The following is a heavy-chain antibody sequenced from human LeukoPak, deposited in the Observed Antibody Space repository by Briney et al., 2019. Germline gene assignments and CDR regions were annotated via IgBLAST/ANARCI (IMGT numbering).Heavy chain of an antibody. D-gene: IGHD3-22*01. V-gene: IGHV4-38-2*02. CDR3: ARSSGYMSY. CDR1: HYSISSNYY. J-gene: IGHJ4*02. Sequence: SETLSLTCTVSHYSISSNYYWGWIRQPPGKGLEWIGSIYHSGSTYYNPSLKSRVTISVDTSKNQSSLKLTSVTAADTAVYYCARSSGYMSYWGQGTLATVSS. CDR2: IYHSGST.